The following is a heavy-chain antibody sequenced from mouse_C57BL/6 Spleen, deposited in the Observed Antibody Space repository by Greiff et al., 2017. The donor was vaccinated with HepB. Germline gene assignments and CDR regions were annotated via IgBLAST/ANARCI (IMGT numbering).Heavy chain of an antibody. D-gene: IGHD2-3*01. CDR1: GFSLTSYG. CDR3: AKSDDGYYTWFAY. J-gene: IGHJ3*01. CDR2: IWRGGST. V-gene: IGHV2-5*01. Sequence: VQLQQSGPGLVQPSQSLSITCTVSGFSLTSYGVHWVRQSPGKGLEWLGVIWRGGSTDYNAAFMSRLSITKDNSKSQVFFKMNSLQADDTAIYYCAKSDDGYYTWFAYWGQGTLVTVSA.